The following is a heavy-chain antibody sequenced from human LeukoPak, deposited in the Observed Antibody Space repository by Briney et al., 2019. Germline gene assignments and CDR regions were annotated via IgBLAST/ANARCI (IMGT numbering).Heavy chain of an antibody. V-gene: IGHV3-23*01. CDR2: ITGSGDRT. Sequence: GGSLRLSCAASGFTFSSYAMSWVRQAPGKGLEWVTAITGSGDRTYYADSVQGRFTISRDNSKNTLYLQMNSLRAEDTAVYYRTKGDSSTVHLLTGHWGQGTLVTVSS. CDR3: TKGDSSTVHLLTGH. J-gene: IGHJ4*02. CDR1: GFTFSSYA. D-gene: IGHD3-9*01.